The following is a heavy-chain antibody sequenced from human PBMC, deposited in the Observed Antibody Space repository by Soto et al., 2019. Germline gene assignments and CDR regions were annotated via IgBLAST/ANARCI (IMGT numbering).Heavy chain of an antibody. CDR3: ARDLKRYYDFWSGYYTSNYYYGMDV. D-gene: IGHD3-3*01. V-gene: IGHV3-11*01. J-gene: IGHJ6*02. Sequence: GGSLILSCVASGFTFSDYYMSWIRQAPGKGLEWVSYISSSGSTIYYADSVKGRFTISRDNAKNSLYLQMNSLRAEDTAVYYCARDLKRYYDFWSGYYTSNYYYGMDVWGQGTTVTV. CDR2: ISSSGSTI. CDR1: GFTFSDYY.